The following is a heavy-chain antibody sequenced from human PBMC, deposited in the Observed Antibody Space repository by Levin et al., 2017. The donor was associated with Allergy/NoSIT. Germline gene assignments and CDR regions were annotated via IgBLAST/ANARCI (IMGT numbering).Heavy chain of an antibody. CDR1: GVSISGHY. D-gene: IGHD5-18*01. CDR2: IFMGGIT. J-gene: IGHJ4*02. CDR3: AREYSYGQYFFDF. V-gene: IGHV4-4*07. Sequence: SETLSLTCIVSGVSISGHYWSWIRQPAGKGLEWIGRIFMGGITNYNASLRSRVTISGDMSRNEVSLRLSSVTAADTAIYYCAREYSYGQYFFDFWGPGTQVTVSS.